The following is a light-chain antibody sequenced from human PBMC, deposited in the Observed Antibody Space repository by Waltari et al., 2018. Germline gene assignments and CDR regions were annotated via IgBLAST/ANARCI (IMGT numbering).Light chain of an antibody. V-gene: IGKV3-15*01. CDR1: QSVASN. CDR3: QQYNDYYS. Sequence: EKVMTQSPATLSVSPGEVVTLSCRASQSVASNVAWYQHRPGQAPRLLIYDASTRASGIPARFSGSGSGTAFTLTISGLHSEDCALYYRQQYNDYYSFGQGTKLEIK. CDR2: DAS. J-gene: IGKJ2*03.